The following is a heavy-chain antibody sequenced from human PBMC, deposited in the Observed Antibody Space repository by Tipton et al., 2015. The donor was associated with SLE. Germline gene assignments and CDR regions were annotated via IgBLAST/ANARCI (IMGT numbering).Heavy chain of an antibody. V-gene: IGHV3-15*01. CDR1: GFTFTNAW. CDR2: IKSKADGGTT. Sequence: SLRLSCTVSGFTFTNAWMSWVRQAPGKGLEWVGRIKSKADGGTTDYVAPVKGRFTMSRDDSKNTLYLQMNSLKTEDTAVYYCIPRGYSGYWGQGTLVPVSS. D-gene: IGHD5-12*01. CDR3: IPRGYSGY. J-gene: IGHJ4*02.